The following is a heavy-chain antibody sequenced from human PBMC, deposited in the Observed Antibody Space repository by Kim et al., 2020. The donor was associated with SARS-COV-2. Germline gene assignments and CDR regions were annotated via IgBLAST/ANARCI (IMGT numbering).Heavy chain of an antibody. Sequence: GGSLRLSCAASGFTFSSYDMHWVRQATGKGLEWVSAIGTAGDTYYPGSVKGRFTISRENAKNSLYLQMNSLRAGDTAVYYCARGGRFLEDWYFDLWGRGTLVTVSS. J-gene: IGHJ2*01. CDR1: GFTFSSYD. D-gene: IGHD3-3*01. CDR3: ARGGRFLEDWYFDL. CDR2: IGTAGDT. V-gene: IGHV3-13*04.